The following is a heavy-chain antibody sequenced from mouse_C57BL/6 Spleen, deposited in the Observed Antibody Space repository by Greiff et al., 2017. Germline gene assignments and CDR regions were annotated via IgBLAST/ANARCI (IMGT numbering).Heavy chain of an antibody. D-gene: IGHD2-4*01. V-gene: IGHV1-22*01. CDR1: GYTFTDYN. CDR2: INPNNGGT. J-gene: IGHJ2*01. Sequence: VQLQQSGPELVKPGASVKMSCKASGYTFTDYNMHWVKQSHGKSLEWIGYINPNNGGTSYNQKFKGQATLTVNKSSSTAYMELRSLTSEAAAVYYCARWDDYDEKLYYFDYWGQGTTLTVSS. CDR3: ARWDDYDEKLYYFDY.